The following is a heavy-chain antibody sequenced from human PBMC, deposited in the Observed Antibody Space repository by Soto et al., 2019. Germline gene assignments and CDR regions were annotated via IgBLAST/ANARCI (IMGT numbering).Heavy chain of an antibody. J-gene: IGHJ3*01. CDR1: GGSISSSSYY. D-gene: IGHD3-10*01. CDR2: IYYNGNT. Sequence: QLQLQESGPGLVKPSETLSLTCTVSGGSISSSSYYWGWIRQPPGKGLEWIGTIYYNGNTYYNPSLKSRVTLTVDTSKNHFSLKLSSVTATDTAVFCCARHDGSPPDGFDFWGQGTMVTVSS. CDR3: ARHDGSPPDGFDF. V-gene: IGHV4-39*01.